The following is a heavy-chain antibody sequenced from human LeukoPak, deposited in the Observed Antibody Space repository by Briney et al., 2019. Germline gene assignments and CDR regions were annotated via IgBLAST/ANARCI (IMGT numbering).Heavy chain of an antibody. CDR1: GYTFTSYG. J-gene: IGHJ4*02. CDR2: ISAYNGNT. CDR3: ATALGITGTTFDY. Sequence: GASVKVSCKASGYTFTSYGISWVRQAPGQGLEWMGWISAYNGNTNYAQKFQGRVTMTEDTSTDTAYMELSSLRSEDTAVYYCATALGITGTTFDYWGRGTLVTVSS. D-gene: IGHD1-20*01. V-gene: IGHV1-18*01.